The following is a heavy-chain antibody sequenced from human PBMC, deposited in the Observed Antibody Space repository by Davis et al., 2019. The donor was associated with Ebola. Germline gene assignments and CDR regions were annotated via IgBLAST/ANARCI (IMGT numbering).Heavy chain of an antibody. CDR2: IFPGDSDT. D-gene: IGHD1-26*01. CDR1: GYKFTDSW. CDR3: ATYSGVYFDY. V-gene: IGHV5-51*01. J-gene: IGHJ4*02. Sequence: GESLKISCKTSGYKFTDSWIGWVRQLPGKGLEWMGVIFPGDSDTTYSPSFQGQVTFSVDKSASTAYLHWSSLKASDTAMYYCATYSGVYFDYWGQGTLVTVSA.